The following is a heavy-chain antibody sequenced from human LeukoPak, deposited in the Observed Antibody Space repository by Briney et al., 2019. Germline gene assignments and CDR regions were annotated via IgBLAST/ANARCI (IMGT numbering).Heavy chain of an antibody. J-gene: IGHJ4*02. CDR2: TGGST. CDR3: GRDRSYGSFDY. CDR1: GFTFNNYG. Sequence: GGSLRLSCAASGFTFNNYGMNWVRQVPGKGLEWVSGTGGSTGYADSVKGLFTISRDNAKNSLYLQMNNLRAEDTALYYCGRDRSYGSFDYWGQGTLVTVSS. D-gene: IGHD5-18*01. V-gene: IGHV3-20*04.